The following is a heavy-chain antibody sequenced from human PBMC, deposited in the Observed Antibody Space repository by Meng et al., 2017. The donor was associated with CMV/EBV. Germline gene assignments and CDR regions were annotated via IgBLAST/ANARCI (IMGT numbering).Heavy chain of an antibody. D-gene: IGHD1-14*01. CDR1: GGSINSNNYY. V-gene: IGHV4-39*01. CDR2: ISYSGST. J-gene: IGHJ5*02. Sequence: SETLSLTCTVSGGSINSNNYYWGWIRRPPGKGLEWIGSISYSGSTYYNPSLKSRVTISVDTSKNQFSLKLSSVTAADTAVHFCARRSVYGWFDRWGQGTLVTVSS. CDR3: ARRSVYGWFDR.